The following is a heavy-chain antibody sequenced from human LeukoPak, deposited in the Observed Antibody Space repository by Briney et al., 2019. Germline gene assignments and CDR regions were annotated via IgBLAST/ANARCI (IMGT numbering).Heavy chain of an antibody. CDR2: IIAIFGTA. V-gene: IGHV1-69*13. CDR1: GGTFSSYA. CDR3: ARGAVGGYSGYDPGREGYYFDY. J-gene: IGHJ4*02. Sequence: SVKVSCKASGGTFSSYAISWVRQAPGQGLEWMGGIIAIFGTANYAQKFQGRVTITADESTSTAYMELSSLRSEDTAVYYCARGAVGGYSGYDPGREGYYFDYWGQGTLVTGSS. D-gene: IGHD5-12*01.